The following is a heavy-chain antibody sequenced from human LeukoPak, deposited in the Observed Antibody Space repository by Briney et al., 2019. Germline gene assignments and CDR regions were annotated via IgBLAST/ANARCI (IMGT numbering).Heavy chain of an antibody. J-gene: IGHJ4*02. CDR1: GFTFSSYG. D-gene: IGHD3-16*01. CDR3: AKDGGY. Sequence: GRSLRPSCAASGFTFSSYGMHWVRQAPGKGLEWVAVISYDGSNKYYADSVKGRFTISRDNSKNTLYLQMNSLRAEDTAVYYCAKDGGYWGQGTLVTVSS. V-gene: IGHV3-30*18. CDR2: ISYDGSNK.